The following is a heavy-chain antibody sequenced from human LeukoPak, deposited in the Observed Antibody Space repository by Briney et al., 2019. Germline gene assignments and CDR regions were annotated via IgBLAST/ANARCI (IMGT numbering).Heavy chain of an antibody. CDR3: ARDARYYYDSWGYFDY. J-gene: IGHJ4*02. D-gene: IGHD3-22*01. CDR1: GFTFGDYA. Sequence: PGGSLRLSCTASGFTFGDYAMSWVRQAPGKGLEWVGFIRSKAYGGTTEYAASVKGRFTISRDDSKSIAYLQMNSLRSEDTAVYYCARDARYYYDSWGYFDYWGQGTLVTVSS. V-gene: IGHV3-49*04. CDR2: IRSKAYGGTT.